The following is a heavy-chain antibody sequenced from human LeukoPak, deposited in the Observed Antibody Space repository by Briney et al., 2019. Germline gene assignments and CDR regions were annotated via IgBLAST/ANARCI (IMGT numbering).Heavy chain of an antibody. CDR2: ISGSGGST. V-gene: IGHV3-23*01. CDR1: GFTFSSYA. Sequence: GGSLRLSCAASGFTFSSYAMSWVRQAPGKGLEWVSAISGSGGSTYYADSVKGRFTISKDNSKNTLYLQMNSLRAEDTAVYYCAKNGELLYYWGLKKAYYFDYWGQGTLVTVSS. D-gene: IGHD3-10*01. CDR3: AKNGELLYYWGLKKAYYFDY. J-gene: IGHJ4*02.